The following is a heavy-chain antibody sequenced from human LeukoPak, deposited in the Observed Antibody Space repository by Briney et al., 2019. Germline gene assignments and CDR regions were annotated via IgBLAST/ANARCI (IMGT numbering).Heavy chain of an antibody. D-gene: IGHD1-26*01. V-gene: IGHV4-4*09. Sequence: SETLSLNCTVSGGSISSYYWSWIRQPPGKGLEWIGYIYTSGSTNYNPSLKSRVTISVDTSKNQFSLKLSSVTAADTAVYYCARHLAPSGSYQPWGQGTLVTVSS. CDR2: IYTSGST. CDR1: GGSISSYY. J-gene: IGHJ5*02. CDR3: ARHLAPSGSYQP.